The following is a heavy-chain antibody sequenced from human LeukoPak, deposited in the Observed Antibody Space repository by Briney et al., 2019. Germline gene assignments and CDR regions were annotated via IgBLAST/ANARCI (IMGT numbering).Heavy chain of an antibody. CDR2: TYYRSMWYN. V-gene: IGHV6-1*01. CDR3: ARVTIFGVVEDGDY. Sequence: SQTLSLTCAISGDSVSSNSAAWNWIRQSPSRGLERLGRTYYRSMWYNDYALSLKSRITINPDTSKNQFSLQLKSVTPEDTAVYYCARVTIFGVVEDGDYWGQGTLVTVSS. D-gene: IGHD3-3*01. J-gene: IGHJ4*02. CDR1: GDSVSSNSAA.